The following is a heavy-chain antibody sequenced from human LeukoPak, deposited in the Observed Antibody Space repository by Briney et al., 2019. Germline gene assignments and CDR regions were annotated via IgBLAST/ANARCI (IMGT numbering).Heavy chain of an antibody. J-gene: IGHJ6*04. CDR2: ISSSSSYI. D-gene: IGHD4-17*01. V-gene: IGHV3-21*01. CDR1: GFTFSSYN. Sequence: PGGSLRLSCAASGFTFSSYNMNWVRQAPGKGLEWVSSISSSSSYIYYADSVKGRFTISRDNAKNTLYLQMNSLRAEDTAVYYCARAYGDSRMDVWGKGTTVTISS. CDR3: ARAYGDSRMDV.